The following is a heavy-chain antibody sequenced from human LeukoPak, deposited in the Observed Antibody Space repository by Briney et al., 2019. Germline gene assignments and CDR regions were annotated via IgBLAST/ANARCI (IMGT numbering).Heavy chain of an antibody. J-gene: IGHJ3*02. CDR1: GYTFTSYG. CDR3: ARGIGFEWEPHDAFDI. CDR2: ISAYNGNT. Sequence: ASVKVSCKASGYTFTSYGISWVRQAPGQGLEWMGWISAYNGNTNYAQKLQGRVTMTTDTSTSTAYMELRSLRSDDTAVYYCARGIGFEWEPHDAFDIWGQGTMVTVSS. V-gene: IGHV1-18*01. D-gene: IGHD1-26*01.